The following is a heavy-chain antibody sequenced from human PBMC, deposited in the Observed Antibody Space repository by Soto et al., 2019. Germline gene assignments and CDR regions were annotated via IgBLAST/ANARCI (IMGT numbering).Heavy chain of an antibody. Sequence: EVQLVESGGGLIQPGGSLRLSCVASGFTVSSNYMGWVRQAPGKGLEWVSVIYTDGPTYYEDSVKGRFTISSDNSNDKLYLRMNSLRADATAMYYCARDYGGDSDDDYWGQGTLVTVSS. V-gene: IGHV3-53*01. D-gene: IGHD2-21*02. CDR1: GFTVSSNY. CDR3: ARDYGGDSDDDY. J-gene: IGHJ4*02. CDR2: IYTDGPT.